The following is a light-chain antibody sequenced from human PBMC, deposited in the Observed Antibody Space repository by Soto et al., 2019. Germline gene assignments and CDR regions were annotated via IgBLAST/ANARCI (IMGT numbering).Light chain of an antibody. J-gene: IGLJ1*01. CDR2: GNS. CDR1: SSNIGAGYD. CDR3: QSYDSSMSGIYV. Sequence: QSVLTQPPSVSGAPGQRVTISCTGSSSNIGAGYDVHWYQQLPGTAPKLLIYGNSNRPSGVPDRFSGSKSGTSASLAITGLQAEDEDDYYCQSYDSSMSGIYVFGKGTKVTVX. V-gene: IGLV1-40*01.